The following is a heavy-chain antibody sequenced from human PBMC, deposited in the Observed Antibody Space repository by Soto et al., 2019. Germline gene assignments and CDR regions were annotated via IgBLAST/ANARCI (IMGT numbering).Heavy chain of an antibody. D-gene: IGHD5-12*01. V-gene: IGHV3-72*01. CDR3: ADILAQSPHL. CDR2: IRHKPESYTT. CDR1: GFTLGDHS. Sequence: EVQLVESGGGLVQPGGSLRLSCAGSGFTLGDHSVDWVRQGPAKGLEWVGRIRHKPESYTTQYAESVKGRFTISRDDSKNSVYLQMNSLKTEDTAVYYCADILAQSPHLWGQGTLVTVSS. J-gene: IGHJ4*02.